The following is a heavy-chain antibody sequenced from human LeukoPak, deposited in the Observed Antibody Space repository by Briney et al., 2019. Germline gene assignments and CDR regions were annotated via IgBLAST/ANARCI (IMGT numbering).Heavy chain of an antibody. J-gene: IGHJ4*02. CDR3: ARSGPYGSVSYGQF. Sequence: SETQILSCTVSGGSISNSYWSWIRQPPGKGLEWIGYVYYSGSTNYNPSLKSRVTISVDTSKNQFSLKLSSVTAADTAVYYCARSGPYGSVSYGQFWGGGTRDSVSS. CDR1: GGSISNSY. V-gene: IGHV4-59*12. CDR2: VYYSGST. D-gene: IGHD3-10*01.